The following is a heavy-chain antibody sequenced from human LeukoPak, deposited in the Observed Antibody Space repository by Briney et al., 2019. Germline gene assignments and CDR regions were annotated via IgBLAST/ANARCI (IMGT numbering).Heavy chain of an antibody. CDR2: IYTSGST. D-gene: IGHD3-3*01. Sequence: PSETLSLTCTVSGASISSYYWSWVRRPAGEGLEWIGRIYTSGSTNYKPSLKSRVTMSVDTSKNQFSLKLTSVTAADTAVYYCARILWSGYYLDSWGQGTLVTVSS. CDR3: ARILWSGYYLDS. J-gene: IGHJ4*02. V-gene: IGHV4-4*07. CDR1: GASISSYY.